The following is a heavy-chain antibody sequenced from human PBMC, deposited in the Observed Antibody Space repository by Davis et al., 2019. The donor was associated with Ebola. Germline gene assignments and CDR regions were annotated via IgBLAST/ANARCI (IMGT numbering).Heavy chain of an antibody. V-gene: IGHV1-18*01. CDR3: ARAYWSGSWNDHGDV. Sequence: ASVKVSCKASGYTFTSYGISWVRQAPGQGLEWMGWISAYNGNTNYAQKLQGRVTMTTDTSTSTAYMELRSLRSDDTAVYYCARAYWSGSWNDHGDVWGQGTTVTVSS. CDR1: GYTFTSYG. J-gene: IGHJ6*02. D-gene: IGHD1-1*01. CDR2: ISAYNGNT.